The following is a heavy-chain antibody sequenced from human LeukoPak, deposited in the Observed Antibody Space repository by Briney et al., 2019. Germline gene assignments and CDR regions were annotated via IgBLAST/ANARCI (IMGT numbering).Heavy chain of an antibody. CDR3: ANFVVVVRGPRGHDYGRGDYYYGMDV. D-gene: IGHD2-15*01. V-gene: IGHV3-23*01. CDR2: ISGSGGST. Sequence: GGSLRLSCAASGFTFSSYAMSWVRPALGKGLEWVSAISGSGGSTYYADSVKGRFTISRDNSKNTLYLQMNSLRAEDTAVYYCANFVVVVRGPRGHDYGRGDYYYGMDVWGQGTTVTVSS. CDR1: GFTFSSYA. J-gene: IGHJ6*02.